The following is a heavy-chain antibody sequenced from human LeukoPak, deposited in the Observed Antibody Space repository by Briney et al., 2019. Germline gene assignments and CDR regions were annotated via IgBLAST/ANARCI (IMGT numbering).Heavy chain of an antibody. V-gene: IGHV4-4*07. CDR1: GDSISTYY. CDR3: AIAEYCGGDCYLDY. CDR2: VYTSGNT. Sequence: SETLSLTCTVSGDSISTYYWSWIRQPAGTGLDWVGGVYTSGNTTYNPSLKSRVTMSVDTSWNQFSLRLSSVTAADTAVYYCAIAEYCGGDCYLDYWGQGTLVTVSS. J-gene: IGHJ4*02. D-gene: IGHD2-21*01.